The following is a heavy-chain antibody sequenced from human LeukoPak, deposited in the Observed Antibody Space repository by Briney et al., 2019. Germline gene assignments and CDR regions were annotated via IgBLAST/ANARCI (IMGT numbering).Heavy chain of an antibody. J-gene: IGHJ4*02. D-gene: IGHD2-2*01. V-gene: IGHV1-18*01. CDR1: GYTFTYYG. CDR3: AREISYPDCSSTGCYGPWDS. CDR2: ISTNNGNT. Sequence: ASVKVSCKASGYTFTYYGISWVRQAPGQGLEWMGWISTNNGNTAYAQKFQGRVTMTTDTSTSTAYMEVRGLRFDDTAMYYCAREISYPDCSSTGCYGPWDSWGQGTLVIVSS.